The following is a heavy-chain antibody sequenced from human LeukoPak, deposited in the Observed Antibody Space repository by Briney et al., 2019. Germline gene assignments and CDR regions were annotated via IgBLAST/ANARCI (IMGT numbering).Heavy chain of an antibody. CDR2: IYTSGST. Sequence: TSETLSLTCTVSGGSISSGSYYWSWIRQPAGTGLEWIGRIYTSGSTNYNPSLKSRVTISVDTSKNQFSLKLSSVTAADTAVYYCARSAVGATPYYYYGMDVWGQGTTVTVSS. V-gene: IGHV4-61*02. CDR1: GGSISSGSYY. D-gene: IGHD1-26*01. CDR3: ARSAVGATPYYYYGMDV. J-gene: IGHJ6*02.